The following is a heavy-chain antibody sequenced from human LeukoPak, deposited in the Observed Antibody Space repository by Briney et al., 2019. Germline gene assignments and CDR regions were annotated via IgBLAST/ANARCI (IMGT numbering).Heavy chain of an antibody. J-gene: IGHJ4*02. CDR3: AKDVRCSSTSCLFDY. CDR1: GFTFSSYA. CDR2: ISGSGGST. V-gene: IGHV3-23*01. D-gene: IGHD2-2*01. Sequence: PGGSLRHSCAASGFTFSSYAMSWVRQAPGKGLEWVSAISGSGGSTYYADSVKGRFTISRDNSKNTLYLQMNSLRAEDTAVYYCAKDVRCSSTSCLFDYWGQGTLVTVSS.